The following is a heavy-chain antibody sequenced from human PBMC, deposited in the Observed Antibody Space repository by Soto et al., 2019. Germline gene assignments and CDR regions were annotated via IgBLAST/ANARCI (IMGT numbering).Heavy chain of an antibody. V-gene: IGHV4-30-2*06. D-gene: IGHD4-17*01. Sequence: SETLSLTCTVSGASMSSGGYYWTWIRQSPGKGLEWIGYIYYSGSTYYNPSLESRVTISVDRSKNQFSLKLSSVTAADTAVYYCAREAVTTGNWYFDLWGRGTLVTVSS. CDR3: AREAVTTGNWYFDL. J-gene: IGHJ2*01. CDR1: GASMSSGGYY. CDR2: IYYSGST.